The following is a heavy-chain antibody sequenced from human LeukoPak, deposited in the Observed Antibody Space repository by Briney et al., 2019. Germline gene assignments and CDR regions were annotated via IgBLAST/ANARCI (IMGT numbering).Heavy chain of an antibody. J-gene: IGHJ4*02. CDR2: SYTSGST. CDR1: GGSISSGSYY. D-gene: IGHD3-3*01. Sequence: SETLSLTCTVSGGSISSGSYYWSWIRQPAGKGLEWIGRSYTSGSTNYNPSLKSRVTISVDTSKNQFSLKLSSVTAADTAVYYCARSPFWSGYCNIQLFDYWGQGTLVTVSS. V-gene: IGHV4-61*02. CDR3: ARSPFWSGYCNIQLFDY.